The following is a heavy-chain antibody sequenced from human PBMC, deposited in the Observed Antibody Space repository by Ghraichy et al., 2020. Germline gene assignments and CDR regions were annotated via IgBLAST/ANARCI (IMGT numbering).Heavy chain of an antibody. V-gene: IGHV3-7*03. D-gene: IGHD1/OR15-1a*01. Sequence: GESLNISCAASGFTFRTYWMSWVRQSPGKGLEWVANIKYDGSDINYEDSVKGLFTISRDNGKNLLFLQMNSLRAEDTAVYYCVRENMWSFEFWGQGTLVTVSS. CDR3: VRENMWSFEF. CDR2: IKYDGSDI. J-gene: IGHJ4*02. CDR1: GFTFRTYW.